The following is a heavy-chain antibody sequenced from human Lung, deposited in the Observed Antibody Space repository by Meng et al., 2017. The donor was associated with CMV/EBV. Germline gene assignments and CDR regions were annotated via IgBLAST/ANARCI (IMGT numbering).Heavy chain of an antibody. CDR2: IYPGESDA. J-gene: IGHJ4*02. CDR3: VRREYFDTESGN. D-gene: IGHD3-22*01. Sequence: GGSXRLXCQVSGTRFSNSWIGWVRQMPGKGLDWMAIIYPGESDAVHNPSFQGRVTISADKSISTAYLQWSSLRASDTAMYYCVRREYFDTESGNWGQGTMVTVSS. V-gene: IGHV5-51*01. CDR1: GTRFSNSW.